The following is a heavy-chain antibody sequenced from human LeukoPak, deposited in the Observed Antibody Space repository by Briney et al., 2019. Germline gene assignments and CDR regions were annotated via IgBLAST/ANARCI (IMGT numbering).Heavy chain of an antibody. J-gene: IGHJ4*02. CDR3: ARDQGRSFDY. CDR2: ISNNGGST. V-gene: IGHV3-64*04. Sequence: GGSLRLSCSASEFTFSSYGMYWVRQAPGKGLEYVSAISNNGGSTYYADSMKGRFTISRGNSKNTLYLQMNSLRAEDTAVYYCARDQGRSFDYWGQGTLVTVSS. CDR1: EFTFSSYG. D-gene: IGHD3-10*01.